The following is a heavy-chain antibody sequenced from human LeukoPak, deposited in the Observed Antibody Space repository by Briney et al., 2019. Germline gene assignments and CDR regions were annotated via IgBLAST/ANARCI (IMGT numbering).Heavy chain of an antibody. CDR2: IYYSGST. CDR3: ARDHPGVAFDI. CDR1: GGSISSYY. J-gene: IGHJ3*02. V-gene: IGHV4-59*01. Sequence: SETLSLTCTVSGGSISSYYWSWIRQPPGKGLEWTGYIYYSGSTNYNPSLKSRVTISVDTSKNQFSLKLSSVTAADTAVYYCARDHPGVAFDIWGQGTMVTVSS.